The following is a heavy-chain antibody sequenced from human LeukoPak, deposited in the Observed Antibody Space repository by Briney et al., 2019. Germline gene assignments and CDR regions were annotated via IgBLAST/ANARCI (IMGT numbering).Heavy chain of an antibody. Sequence: SETLSLTCTVSGGSISSGGYYWSWIRQHPGKGLEWIGYIYYSGSTHYNPSLKSRVTISVDTSKNQFSLKLSSVTAADPAVYSWARGRETRGLDYWGQGPLVTAPS. CDR2: IYYSGST. CDR3: ARGRETRGLDY. V-gene: IGHV4-31*03. CDR1: GGSISSGGYY. J-gene: IGHJ4*02.